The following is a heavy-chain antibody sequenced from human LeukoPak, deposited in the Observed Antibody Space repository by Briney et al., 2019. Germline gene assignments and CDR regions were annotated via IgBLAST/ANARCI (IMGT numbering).Heavy chain of an antibody. CDR2: ISGNGGYT. CDR3: AKGNNGCYDS. V-gene: IGHV3-23*01. J-gene: IGHJ4*02. CDR1: GFTFSNAW. Sequence: GGPLRLSCAASGFTFSNAWMSWVRQAPGKGLEWVSSISGNGGYTYHADSVKGRFTISRDNSKNTLYMQMNSLRAEDTAVYYCAKGNNGCYDSWGQGTLVTVSS. D-gene: IGHD2-15*01.